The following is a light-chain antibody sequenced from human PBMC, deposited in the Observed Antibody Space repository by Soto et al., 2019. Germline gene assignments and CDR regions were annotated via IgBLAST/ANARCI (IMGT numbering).Light chain of an antibody. CDR3: QQYNNWPPWT. CDR2: GAS. CDR1: QSISTN. V-gene: IGKV3-15*01. Sequence: EIVMTQSRTTLSVSPGSRSTLACRASQSISTNLAWYQQKPGQAPRLLXYGASTRATGIPARFSGSGSGTEFTPTISSLQSEDFAVYYCQQYNNWPPWTFGQGTKVDIK. J-gene: IGKJ1*01.